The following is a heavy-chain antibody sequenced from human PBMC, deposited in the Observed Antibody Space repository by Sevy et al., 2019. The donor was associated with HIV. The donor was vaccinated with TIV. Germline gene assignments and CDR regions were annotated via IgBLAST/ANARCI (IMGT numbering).Heavy chain of an antibody. CDR1: GYTFTSYD. Sequence: ASVKVSCKASGYTFTSYDINLVRQATGQGLEWMGWMNPNSGNTGYAQKFQGRVTMTRNTSISTAYMELSSLGSEDTAVYYCARGVGITGTTEYWGQGTLVTVSS. CDR2: MNPNSGNT. D-gene: IGHD1-7*01. CDR3: ARGVGITGTTEY. V-gene: IGHV1-8*01. J-gene: IGHJ4*02.